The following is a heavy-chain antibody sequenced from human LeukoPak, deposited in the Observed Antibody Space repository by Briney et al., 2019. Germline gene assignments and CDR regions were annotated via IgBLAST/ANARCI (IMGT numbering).Heavy chain of an antibody. CDR3: ARDVSYGYYYAYYFDY. D-gene: IGHD3-22*01. CDR1: GFTFSSYW. CDR2: IKQDGSEK. Sequence: VGSLRLSCAASGFTFSSYWMSWVRQAPGKGLEWVANIKQDGSEKYYVDSVKGRSTISRDNAKNSLYLQMNSLRAEDTAVYYCARDVSYGYYYAYYFDYWGQGTLVTVSS. J-gene: IGHJ4*02. V-gene: IGHV3-7*01.